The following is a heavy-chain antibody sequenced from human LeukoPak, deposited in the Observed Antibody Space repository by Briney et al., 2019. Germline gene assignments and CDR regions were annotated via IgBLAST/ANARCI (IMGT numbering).Heavy chain of an antibody. Sequence: SGGSLRLSCAASGFTFSDYYMSWIRQAPGRGLEWVSYISRGGGTIYYADSVKGRFTLSRDNVQNSLYLQMNSLRAEDTAVYYCASSTGYSYGYFDYWGQGTLVTVSS. D-gene: IGHD5-18*01. CDR2: ISRGGGTI. V-gene: IGHV3-11*04. CDR1: GFTFSDYY. CDR3: ASSTGYSYGYFDY. J-gene: IGHJ4*02.